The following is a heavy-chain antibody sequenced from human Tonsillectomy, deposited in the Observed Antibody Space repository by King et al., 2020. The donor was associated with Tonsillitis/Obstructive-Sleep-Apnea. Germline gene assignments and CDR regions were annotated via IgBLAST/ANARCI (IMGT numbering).Heavy chain of an antibody. D-gene: IGHD4-17*01. J-gene: IGHJ3*02. Sequence: VQLVESGGGVVQPGRSLRVSCAASGFNFSYYAMHWVRQAPGKGLEWVAVISYDGNNKYYADSVKGRFTISRDISKNTLFLQMHSLRPENRAVYYCARAISDYGDYLLLVAFDICGQGTMVTVSS. V-gene: IGHV3-30*04. CDR3: ARAISDYGDYLLLVAFDI. CDR1: GFNFSYYA. CDR2: ISYDGNNK.